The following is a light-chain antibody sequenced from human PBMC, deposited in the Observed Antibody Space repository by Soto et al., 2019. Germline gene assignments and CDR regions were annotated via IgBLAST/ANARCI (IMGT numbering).Light chain of an antibody. CDR3: QQLSNWPQLRLP. Sequence: EIVLKQSPATLSLSPGERATLSCGASQSVSRYLSWYQQKPGQAPRLLIYDASNRATGIPARFRGSGSGTAVTLTIIILEPEDLAVYYCQQLSNWPQLRLPFGVGTKLEIK. CDR2: DAS. V-gene: IGKV3-11*01. CDR1: QSVSRY. J-gene: IGKJ4*01.